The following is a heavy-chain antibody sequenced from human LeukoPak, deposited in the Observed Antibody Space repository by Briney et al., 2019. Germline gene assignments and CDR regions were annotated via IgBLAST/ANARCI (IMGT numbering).Heavy chain of an antibody. D-gene: IGHD3-3*01. Sequence: PSETLSLTCAVYGGSFSGYYWSWIRQPPGKGLEWIGEINHSGSTNYNPSLKSRVTISVDTSKNQFSLKLSSVTAADTAVYYCAREGYDFWSGYPDVFDIWGQGTMVTVSS. V-gene: IGHV4-34*01. J-gene: IGHJ3*02. CDR2: INHSGST. CDR1: GGSFSGYY. CDR3: AREGYDFWSGYPDVFDI.